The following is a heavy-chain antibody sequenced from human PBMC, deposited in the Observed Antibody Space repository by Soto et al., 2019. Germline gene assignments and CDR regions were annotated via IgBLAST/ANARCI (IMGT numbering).Heavy chain of an antibody. CDR3: ARSYSGYDPPYGMDV. Sequence: EVQLVESGGGLVKPGGSLRLSCAASGFTFSSYSMNWVRQAPGKGLEWVSSISSSSSYIYYADSVKGRFTISRDNAKNSVYLQMNSLRAEDTAVYYCARSYSGYDPPYGMDVWGQGTTVTVSS. CDR2: ISSSSSYI. V-gene: IGHV3-21*01. J-gene: IGHJ6*02. CDR1: GFTFSSYS. D-gene: IGHD5-12*01.